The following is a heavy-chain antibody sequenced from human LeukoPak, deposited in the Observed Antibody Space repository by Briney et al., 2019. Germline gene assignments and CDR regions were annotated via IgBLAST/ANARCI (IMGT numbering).Heavy chain of an antibody. Sequence: GGSLRLSCAASGFTFSSYAMNWVRQAPGKGLEWVSGISGSGDNTYYADSVKGRFTISRDNSKNTLYVQMNSLGTEDTAAYYCAKGSYYDSSGSFYFDYWGQGTLVTVSS. CDR2: ISGSGDNT. CDR1: GFTFSSYA. CDR3: AKGSYYDSSGSFYFDY. V-gene: IGHV3-23*01. J-gene: IGHJ4*02. D-gene: IGHD3-22*01.